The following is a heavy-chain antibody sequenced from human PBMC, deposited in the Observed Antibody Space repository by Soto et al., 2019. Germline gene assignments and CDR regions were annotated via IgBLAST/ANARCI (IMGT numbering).Heavy chain of an antibody. V-gene: IGHV4-59*01. J-gene: IGHJ4*02. CDR1: GGSISNSY. Sequence: QVQLQESGPGLVKPSETLSLTCTVSGGSISNSYWSWIRQPPGKGLEWVGCFSYSGSTKYNPSLKRRVTISVDTSKNQFSLKLSSVTAADTAVYYCAMGYDNSKTGFWGQGTLVTVSS. CDR3: AMGYDNSKTGF. CDR2: FSYSGST. D-gene: IGHD3-22*01.